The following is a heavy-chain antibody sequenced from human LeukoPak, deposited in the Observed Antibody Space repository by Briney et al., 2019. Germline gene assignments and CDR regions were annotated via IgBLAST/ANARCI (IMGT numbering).Heavy chain of an antibody. CDR3: ARGPPYSSSWYGDEYYFDY. Sequence: SVKVSCKASGGTFSSYAISWVRQAPGQGLEWMGGIIPIFGTANYAQKFQGRVTITTDESTSTAYMELSSLRSEDTAVYYCARGPPYSSSWYGDEYYFDYWGQGTLVTVSS. CDR1: GGTFSSYA. D-gene: IGHD6-13*01. V-gene: IGHV1-69*05. CDR2: IIPIFGTA. J-gene: IGHJ4*02.